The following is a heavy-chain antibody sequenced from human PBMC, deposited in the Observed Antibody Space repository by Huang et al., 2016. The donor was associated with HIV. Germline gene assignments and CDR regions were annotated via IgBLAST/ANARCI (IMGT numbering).Heavy chain of an antibody. D-gene: IGHD4-17*01. CDR1: GYTFTSYH. J-gene: IGHJ6*03. Sequence: QAQLVQSGAEVKKPGASVKVSCKASGYTFTSYHMHWVRQAPGQGLEWMGIINPMGGSTRYAQEFQDRVAMTRDTSTSTVYMELSSLRSDDTAVYYCARDLSRYGDGYYYYMDVWGKGTTVTVSS. CDR3: ARDLSRYGDGYYYYMDV. CDR2: INPMGGST. V-gene: IGHV1-46*03.